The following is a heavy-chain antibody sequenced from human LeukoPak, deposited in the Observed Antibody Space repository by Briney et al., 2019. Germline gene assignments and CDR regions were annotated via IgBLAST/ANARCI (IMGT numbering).Heavy chain of an antibody. CDR3: ARDSYGMDV. CDR1: GFVFSSQD. J-gene: IGHJ6*02. CDR2: ISDGGSRT. Sequence: GGSLRLSCAASGFVFSSQDMGWVRQAPGKGLEWVSAISDGGSRTYYADSVKGRFTISRDNSKNTLYLQMNSLRAEDTAVYYCARDSYGMDVWGQGTTVTVSS. V-gene: IGHV3-23*01.